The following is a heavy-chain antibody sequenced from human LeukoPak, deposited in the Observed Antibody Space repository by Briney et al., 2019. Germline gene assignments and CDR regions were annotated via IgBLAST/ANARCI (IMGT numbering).Heavy chain of an antibody. J-gene: IGHJ4*02. Sequence: SETLSLTYAVYGGSFSGYYWSWIRQPPGKGLEWIGEINHSGSTNYNPSLKSRVTISVDTSKNQFSLKLSSVTAADTAVYYCATHPPRKCTGGSCSDYWGQGTLVTVSS. CDR3: ATHPPRKCTGGSCSDY. CDR1: GGSFSGYY. CDR2: INHSGST. D-gene: IGHD2-15*01. V-gene: IGHV4-34*01.